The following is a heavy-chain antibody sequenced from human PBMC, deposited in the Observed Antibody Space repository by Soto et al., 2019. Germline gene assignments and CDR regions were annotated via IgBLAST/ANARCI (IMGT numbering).Heavy chain of an antibody. D-gene: IGHD3-22*01. CDR3: ARQAYYYDSSGYYYIRWFDP. Sequence: PSETLSLTCTVSGGSISGSSYYWGWIRQPPGKGLEWIGSIYYSGSTYYNPSLKSRVTISVDTSKNQFSLKLSSVTAADTAVYYCARQAYYYDSSGYYYIRWFDPWGQGTLVTVSS. J-gene: IGHJ5*02. CDR1: GGSISGSSYY. V-gene: IGHV4-39*01. CDR2: IYYSGST.